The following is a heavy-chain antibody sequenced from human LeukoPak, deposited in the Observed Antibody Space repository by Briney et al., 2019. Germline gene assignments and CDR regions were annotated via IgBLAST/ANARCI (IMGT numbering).Heavy chain of an antibody. J-gene: IGHJ4*02. CDR3: AMGRYYGSGSYSHFDY. CDR2: IYYSGST. V-gene: IGHV4-59*04. CDR1: GGSISSYY. Sequence: SETLSLTCTVSGGSISSYYWSWIRQPPGKGLEWIGYIYYSGSTYYNPSLKSRVTISVDTSKNQFSLKLSSVTAADTAVYYCAMGRYYGSGSYSHFDYWGQGTLVTVSS. D-gene: IGHD3-10*01.